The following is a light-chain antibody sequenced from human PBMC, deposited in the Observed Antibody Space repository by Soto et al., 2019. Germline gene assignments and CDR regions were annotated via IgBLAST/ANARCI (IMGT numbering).Light chain of an antibody. CDR3: QQYNNWPPIT. Sequence: EIVMTQSPATLSVSPGERVTLSCRASQSVSDNLAWYQQKPGQAPRLLIYGASSRVTGIPARFSGSGSVTEFTLTISSLQSEEFAVYYCQQYNNWPPITFGQGTRVEIK. CDR2: GAS. CDR1: QSVSDN. J-gene: IGKJ5*01. V-gene: IGKV3D-15*01.